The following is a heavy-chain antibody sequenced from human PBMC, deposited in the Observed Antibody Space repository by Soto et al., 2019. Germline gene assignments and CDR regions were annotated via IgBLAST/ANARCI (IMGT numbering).Heavy chain of an antibody. V-gene: IGHV1-2*02. J-gene: IGHJ6*02. D-gene: IGHD3-3*01. Sequence: QVQLVQSGAEVKKPGASVKVACKPSGYSFTGRYVHWVRQAPGQRPEWLGWINPLNGDTQYGTKFQGRITLTRDMSINTTYMELSRLRSDDTAVYYCARPLDYDCIDVWGQGTTVTVSS. CDR2: INPLNGDT. CDR3: ARPLDYDCIDV. CDR1: GYSFTGRY.